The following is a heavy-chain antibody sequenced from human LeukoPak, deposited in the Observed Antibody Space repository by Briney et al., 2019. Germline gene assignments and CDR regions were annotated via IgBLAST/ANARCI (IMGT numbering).Heavy chain of an antibody. V-gene: IGHV4-34*01. CDR2: INHGGST. CDR1: GGSFSGYY. Sequence: PSETLSLTCAVYGGSFSGYYWTWIRQPPGKGLEWLGEINHGGSTNYNPSLKSRVTISIDTSKNQFSLKLSSVTAADTAVYYCARGSMAAALSAWGQGTLVTVSS. J-gene: IGHJ4*02. CDR3: ARGSMAAALSA. D-gene: IGHD6-13*01.